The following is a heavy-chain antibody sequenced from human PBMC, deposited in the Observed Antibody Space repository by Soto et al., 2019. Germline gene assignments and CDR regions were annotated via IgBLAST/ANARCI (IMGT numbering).Heavy chain of an antibody. J-gene: IGHJ4*02. D-gene: IGHD3-10*01. CDR1: GYTFTSYA. V-gene: IGHV1-3*02. CDR3: AKKVNSGAGSQYFDY. Sequence: ASVQVSFKASGYTFTSYAMHWLRQAPGQRLEWMGWSNAGNGNTKYSQEFQGRVTITRDTSASTAYMELSSLRSEDTARYYCAKKVNSGAGSQYFDYWGQGTLVTVSS. CDR2: SNAGNGNT.